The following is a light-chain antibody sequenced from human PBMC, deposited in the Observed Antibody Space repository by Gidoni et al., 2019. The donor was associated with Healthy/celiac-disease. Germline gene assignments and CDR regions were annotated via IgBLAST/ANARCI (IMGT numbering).Light chain of an antibody. Sequence: ALQMTQSPSSLSASVGDRVTITCRASQGIRNDLGWYQQKPGKAPKLLIYAASSLQSGVPSRFSGSGSGTDFTLTISSMQPEDFATYYCLQDYNYPRTFGQGTKVEIK. CDR1: QGIRND. J-gene: IGKJ1*01. CDR3: LQDYNYPRT. V-gene: IGKV1-6*01. CDR2: AAS.